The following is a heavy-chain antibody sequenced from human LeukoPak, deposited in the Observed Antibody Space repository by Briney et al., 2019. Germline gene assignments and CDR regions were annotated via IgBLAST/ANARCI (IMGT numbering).Heavy chain of an antibody. J-gene: IGHJ6*03. D-gene: IGHD2-15*01. CDR1: GGSISSSPYY. Sequence: SETLSLTCTASGGSISSSPYYWGWIRQPPGKGLEWIGSIYYSGTTHYNPSLRRRVTISVDTSKNQFSLKLSSVTAADTAVYYCAREIVVVVVAATGPYYYYYMDVWGKGTTVTISS. V-gene: IGHV4-39*07. CDR3: AREIVVVVVAATGPYYYYYMDV. CDR2: IYYSGTT.